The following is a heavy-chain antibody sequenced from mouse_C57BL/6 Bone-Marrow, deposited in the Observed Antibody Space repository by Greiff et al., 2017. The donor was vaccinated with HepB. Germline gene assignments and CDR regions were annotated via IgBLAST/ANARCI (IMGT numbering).Heavy chain of an antibody. Sequence: VQLQQPGAELVMPGASVKLSCKASGYTFTSYWMHWVKQRPGQGLEWIGEIDPSDSYTNYNQKFKGKSTLTVDKSSSTAYMQLSSLTSEDSAVYYCARFYGRWYFDVWGTGTTVTVSS. CDR1: GYTFTSYW. CDR2: IDPSDSYT. J-gene: IGHJ1*03. CDR3: ARFYGRWYFDV. V-gene: IGHV1-69*01. D-gene: IGHD1-1*01.